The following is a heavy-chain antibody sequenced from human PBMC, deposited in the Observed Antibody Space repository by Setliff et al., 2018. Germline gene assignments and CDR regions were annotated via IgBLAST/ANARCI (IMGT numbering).Heavy chain of an antibody. V-gene: IGHV4-59*08. CDR1: GASIRNFY. CDR2: VHFTGST. CDR3: ARTGTYRYFDY. J-gene: IGHJ4*02. D-gene: IGHD1-1*01. Sequence: SETLSLTCNVSGASIRNFYWTWIRQPLGKGLEWIGYVHFTGSTNYNPSLKSRVTMSVDTSKNQFSLKLRSVTAADTAVYYCARTGTYRYFDYWGQGAPVTVSS.